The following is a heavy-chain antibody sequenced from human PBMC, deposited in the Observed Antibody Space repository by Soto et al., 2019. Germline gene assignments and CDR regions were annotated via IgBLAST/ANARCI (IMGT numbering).Heavy chain of an antibody. V-gene: IGHV2-5*02. J-gene: IGHJ6*02. CDR2: IYWDDDK. Sequence: QITLKESGPTLVKPTQTPTLTRTFSGFSLSASGVGVAWIRQPPGKALEWLALIYWDDDKGYRPSLKSRLTLTKDTSKNQRVLTLANVDAVDPATYSCAHPITVVLGAMGNSGLAVWGQGTTVTVSS. D-gene: IGHD3-10*01. CDR3: AHPITVVLGAMGNSGLAV. CDR1: GFSLSASGVG.